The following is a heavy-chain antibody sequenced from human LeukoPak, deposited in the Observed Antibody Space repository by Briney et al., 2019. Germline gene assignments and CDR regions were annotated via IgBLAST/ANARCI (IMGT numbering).Heavy chain of an antibody. Sequence: PSETLSLTCTVSGASIISNSYYGAWIRQPPGKGLEWFGSIYYTGGTNFNPSLKRRVTRPRDTSNNQFSLKLSSVTAADTAVYYCARRGGPVNWFDPWGQGTLVTVSS. J-gene: IGHJ5*02. CDR1: GASIISNSYY. CDR3: ARRGGPVNWFDP. V-gene: IGHV4-39*01. CDR2: IYYTGGT. D-gene: IGHD5-12*01.